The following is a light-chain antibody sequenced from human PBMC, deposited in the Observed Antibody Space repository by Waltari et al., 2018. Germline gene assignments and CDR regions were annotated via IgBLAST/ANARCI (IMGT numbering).Light chain of an antibody. CDR2: GAS. CDR1: QRLSKNY. CDR3: QQYGSSVMYT. J-gene: IGKJ2*01. Sequence: VLTQSPVILSLSPGESATLSCRASQRLSKNYLAWYRQKPGRAPTLLIDGASSRATGIPDRFSGSGSGTDFSLTINRLEPEDFAVYYCQQYGSSVMYTFGQGTKLEIK. V-gene: IGKV3-20*01.